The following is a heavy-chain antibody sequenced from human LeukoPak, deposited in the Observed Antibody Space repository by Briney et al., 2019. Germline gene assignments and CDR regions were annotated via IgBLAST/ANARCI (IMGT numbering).Heavy chain of an antibody. CDR3: ARESDYGDYSFNY. CDR1: GFTFSSYA. CDR2: ISSNGGST. V-gene: IGHV3-64*01. J-gene: IGHJ4*02. Sequence: GRSLRLSCAASGFTFSSYAMHWVLQAPGKGLEYVSAISSNGGSTYYANSVKGRFTISRDNSKNTLYLQMGSLRAEDMAVYYCARESDYGDYSFNYWGQGTLVTVSS. D-gene: IGHD4-17*01.